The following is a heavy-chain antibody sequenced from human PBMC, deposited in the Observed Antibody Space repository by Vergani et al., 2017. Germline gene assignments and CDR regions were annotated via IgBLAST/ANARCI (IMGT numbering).Heavy chain of an antibody. D-gene: IGHD1-26*01. J-gene: IGHJ4*02. CDR3: GRDAPSGSSLLDY. Sequence: QVQLVQSGAEVKKPGASVKVSCKASGGTFSSYAISWVRQAPGQGLEWMGRIIPILGIANYAQKFQGRVTITADKATSTAYMELSSLRSEDTCVYYCGRDAPSGSSLLDYWGQGTLVTVS. CDR2: IIPILGIA. CDR1: GGTFSSYA. V-gene: IGHV1-69*04.